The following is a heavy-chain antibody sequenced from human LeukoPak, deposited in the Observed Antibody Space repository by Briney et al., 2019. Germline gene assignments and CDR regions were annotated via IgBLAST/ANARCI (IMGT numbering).Heavy chain of an antibody. V-gene: IGHV3-48*01. Sequence: GGSLRLSCAASGFTFSSYSMNWVRQAPGKGLEWVSYISTSSSTIYYADSVKGRFTISRDNAKNSLYLQMNSLRAEDTAVYYCARVAINDYGDYFDYWGQGTLVTVSS. D-gene: IGHD4-17*01. CDR3: ARVAINDYGDYFDY. CDR2: ISTSSSTI. J-gene: IGHJ4*02. CDR1: GFTFSSYS.